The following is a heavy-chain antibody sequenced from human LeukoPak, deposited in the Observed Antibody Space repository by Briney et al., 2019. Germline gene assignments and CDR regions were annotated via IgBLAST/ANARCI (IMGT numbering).Heavy chain of an antibody. Sequence: GGSLRLSCAASGFTFSSYWMNWLRQAPGKGLEWVANINQDGSEKFYVDSVKGRFTISRDNAKNSLYLQLNSLRAEDTAVYYCAKWKYSNSGIDDYWGQGTLVTVSS. CDR3: AKWKYSNSGIDDY. CDR1: GFTFSSYW. J-gene: IGHJ4*02. CDR2: INQDGSEK. V-gene: IGHV3-7*03. D-gene: IGHD6-6*01.